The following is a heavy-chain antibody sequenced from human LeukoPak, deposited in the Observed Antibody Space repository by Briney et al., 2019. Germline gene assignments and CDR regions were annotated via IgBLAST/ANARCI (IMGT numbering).Heavy chain of an antibody. J-gene: IGHJ6*02. CDR1: GYTFTSYG. V-gene: IGHV1-18*01. D-gene: IGHD6-13*01. Sequence: ASVTVSCKASGYTFTSYGISWVRQAPGQGLEWMGWISAYNGNTNYAQKLQGRVTMTADTSTSTAYMELRSLRSDDTAVYYCARAYSSSWYGFDYYYYYGMDVWGQGTTVTVSS. CDR3: ARAYSSSWYGFDYYYYYGMDV. CDR2: ISAYNGNT.